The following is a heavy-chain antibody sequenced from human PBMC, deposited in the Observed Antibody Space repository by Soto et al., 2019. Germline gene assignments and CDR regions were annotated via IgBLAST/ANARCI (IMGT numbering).Heavy chain of an antibody. Sequence: GGSLILSCAASGFTFSSYGMHWVRQAPGKGLEWVAVISYDGSNKYYADSVKGRFTISRDNSKNTLYLQMNSLRAEDTAVYYCAKETRPEWLRSYYYMDVWGKGTTVTVSS. J-gene: IGHJ6*03. CDR1: GFTFSSYG. CDR2: ISYDGSNK. V-gene: IGHV3-30*18. D-gene: IGHD5-12*01. CDR3: AKETRPEWLRSYYYMDV.